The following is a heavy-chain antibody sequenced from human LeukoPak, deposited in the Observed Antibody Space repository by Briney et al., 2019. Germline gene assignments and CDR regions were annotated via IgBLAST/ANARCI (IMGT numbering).Heavy chain of an antibody. CDR2: ISYDGSNK. CDR3: ARRGANPDFDY. Sequence: GGSLRLSCAASGFTFNNYPMHWVRQAPGKGLEWVAVISYDGSNKYYADSVKGRFTISRNNSKNTLYLQMNSLRSDDTAVYYCARRGANPDFDYWGQGTLVTVSS. D-gene: IGHD3-16*01. CDR1: GFTFNNYP. V-gene: IGHV3-30-3*01. J-gene: IGHJ4*02.